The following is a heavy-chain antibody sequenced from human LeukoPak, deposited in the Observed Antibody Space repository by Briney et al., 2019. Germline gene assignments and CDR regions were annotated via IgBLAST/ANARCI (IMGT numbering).Heavy chain of an antibody. J-gene: IGHJ4*02. V-gene: IGHV4-31*03. Sequence: TLSLTCTVSGGSISSGGYYWSWIRQHPGKGLEWIGYIYYSGSTYYNPSLKSRVTISVDTSKNQFSLKLSSVTAADTAVYYCARDSSGYSSLDYWGQGTLVTVSS. CDR1: GGSISSGGYY. CDR2: IYYSGST. D-gene: IGHD3-22*01. CDR3: ARDSSGYSSLDY.